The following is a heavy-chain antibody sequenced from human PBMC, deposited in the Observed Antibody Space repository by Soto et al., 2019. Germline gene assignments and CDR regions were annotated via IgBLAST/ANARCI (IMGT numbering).Heavy chain of an antibody. CDR2: ISPKSGAT. J-gene: IGHJ4*02. Sequence: ASVKVSCKASGGTFSTYAFSWVRQAPGQGLEWLGRISPKSGATNYAQKFQGRVTMTWDTSLNTAYMELSSLISEDTAVYYCARPPGYISDWYYFDLWGQGTLVTVSS. V-gene: IGHV1-2*02. D-gene: IGHD3-9*01. CDR3: ARPPGYISDWYYFDL. CDR1: GGTFSTYA.